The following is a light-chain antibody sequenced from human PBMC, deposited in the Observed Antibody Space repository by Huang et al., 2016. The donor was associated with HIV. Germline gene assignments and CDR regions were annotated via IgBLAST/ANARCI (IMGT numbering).Light chain of an antibody. CDR2: AAS. V-gene: IGKV1-39*01. Sequence: DIQITQSPSSLSASVGDTVIITCRASPNIKRYLNWYQQEPGKAPKLLISAASNLQSGVPATFIGSGSGTDFTLTINSLQPEDSATYYCQQSARTPRTFGQGTKLEI. CDR3: QQSARTPRT. CDR1: PNIKRY. J-gene: IGKJ2*01.